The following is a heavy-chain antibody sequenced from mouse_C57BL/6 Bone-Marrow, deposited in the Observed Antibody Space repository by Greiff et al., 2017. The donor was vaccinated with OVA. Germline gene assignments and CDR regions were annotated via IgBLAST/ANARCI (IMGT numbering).Heavy chain of an antibody. V-gene: IGHV1-81*01. Sequence: VQVVESGAELARPGASVKLSCKASGYTFTSYGISWVKQRTGQGLEWIGEIYPRSGNTYYNEKFKGKATLTADKSSSTAYMELRSLTSEDSAVYFCARGWFYAMDYWGQGTSVTVSS. J-gene: IGHJ4*01. CDR1: GYTFTSYG. D-gene: IGHD1-1*02. CDR3: ARGWFYAMDY. CDR2: IYPRSGNT.